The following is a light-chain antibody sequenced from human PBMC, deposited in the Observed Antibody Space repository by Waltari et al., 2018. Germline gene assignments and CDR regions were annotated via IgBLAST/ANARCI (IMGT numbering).Light chain of an antibody. CDR3: QQYNRWPPIT. Sequence: EIVMTQSPATLSVSPGERATLSCRASQHIYSNLAWSQQKPGQPTRLLIYDASTRATGIPARFTGSGSGTEFTLTISSLQSEDSAVYSCQQYNRWPPITFGQGTRLEIK. J-gene: IGKJ5*01. CDR1: QHIYSN. V-gene: IGKV3D-15*01. CDR2: DAS.